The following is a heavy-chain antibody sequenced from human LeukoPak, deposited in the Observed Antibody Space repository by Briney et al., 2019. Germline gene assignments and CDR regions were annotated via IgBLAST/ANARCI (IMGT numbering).Heavy chain of an antibody. CDR1: GFTFRSYG. D-gene: IGHD2-21*01. CDR3: AKAPVTTCRGAYCYPFDY. Sequence: GGSLRLSCAASGFTFRSYGMGWVRQAPGKGLEWVSAISDSGNTYHADSVKGRFTISRDSSKNTLFLQMNRLRPEDAAVYYCAKAPVTTCRGAYCYPFDYWGQGTLVTVSS. CDR2: ISDSGNT. V-gene: IGHV3-23*01. J-gene: IGHJ4*02.